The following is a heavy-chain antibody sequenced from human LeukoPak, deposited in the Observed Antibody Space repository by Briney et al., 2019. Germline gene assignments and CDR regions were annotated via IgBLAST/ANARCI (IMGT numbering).Heavy chain of an antibody. CDR3: ARASDVPDAFDI. V-gene: IGHV3-21*01. CDR2: ISSSSSHI. CDR1: GFTFSSYS. J-gene: IGHJ3*02. D-gene: IGHD6-6*01. Sequence: GGSLRLSCAASGFTFSSYSMNWVRQAPGKGLEWVSSISSSSSHIYYADSVKGRFTISRDNAKNSLYLQMNSLRAEDTAVYYCARASDVPDAFDIWGQGTMVTVSS.